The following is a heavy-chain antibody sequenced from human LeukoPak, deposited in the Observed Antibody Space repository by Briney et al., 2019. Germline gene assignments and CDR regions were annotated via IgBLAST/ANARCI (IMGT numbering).Heavy chain of an antibody. CDR1: GGSISSYY. V-gene: IGHV4-59*01. CDR2: IYYSGST. CDR3: ARDNGGGYFDY. J-gene: IGHJ4*02. Sequence: PSETLPLTCSVSGGSISSYYWSWIRQPPGKGLEWIGYIYYSGSTNYNSSLKSRVTISVDTSKNQFSVKLSSVTAADTAVYYCARDNGGGYFDYWGQGTLVTVSS. D-gene: IGHD2-21*01.